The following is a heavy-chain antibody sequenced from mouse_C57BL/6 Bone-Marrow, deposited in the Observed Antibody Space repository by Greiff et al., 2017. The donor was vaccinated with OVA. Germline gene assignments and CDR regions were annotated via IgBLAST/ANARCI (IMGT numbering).Heavy chain of an antibody. J-gene: IGHJ2*01. CDR3: AKLNLLYYFDY. V-gene: IGHV5-17*01. D-gene: IGHD1-1*01. CDR1: GFTFSDYG. CDR2: ISSGSSTI. Sequence: EVQLVESGGGLVKPGGSLKLSCAASGFTFSDYGMHWVRQAPEKGLEWVAYISSGSSTIYYADTVKGRFTIARENAKNTLYLQMTSLRSEDTAMYYCAKLNLLYYFDYWGQGTTLTGSS.